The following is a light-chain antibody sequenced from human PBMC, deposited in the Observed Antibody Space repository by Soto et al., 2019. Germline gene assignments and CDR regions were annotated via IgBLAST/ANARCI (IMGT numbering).Light chain of an antibody. CDR3: QVWDSTTYV. Sequence: SYELTQPPSVSVAPGQTARITCGGNNIGSKSVHWYQQKPRQAPVLVVYDDSDRPSGIPERFSGSNSGNTATLTISRVEAGDEADYYCQVWDSTTYVFGTGTKLTVL. J-gene: IGLJ1*01. V-gene: IGLV3-21*02. CDR2: DDS. CDR1: NIGSKS.